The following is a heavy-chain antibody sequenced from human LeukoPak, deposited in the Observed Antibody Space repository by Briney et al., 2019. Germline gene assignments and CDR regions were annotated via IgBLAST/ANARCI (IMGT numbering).Heavy chain of an antibody. CDR3: AREGTYYYDSSGNLHY. CDR1: GGTFSSYA. Sequence: SVKVSCKASGGTFSSYAISWVRQAPGQGLEWMGRIIPIFGTANYAQKFQGRVTITTDESTSTAYMELSSLRSEDTAVYYRAREGTYYYDSSGNLHYWGQGTLVTVSS. D-gene: IGHD3-22*01. V-gene: IGHV1-69*05. CDR2: IIPIFGTA. J-gene: IGHJ4*02.